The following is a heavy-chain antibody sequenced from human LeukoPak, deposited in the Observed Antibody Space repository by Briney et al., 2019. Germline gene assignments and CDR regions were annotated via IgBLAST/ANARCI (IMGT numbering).Heavy chain of an antibody. CDR1: GFVFSNSA. D-gene: IGHD2-2*01. CDR2: VTSNGAHT. Sequence: GGSLRLSCSTSGFVFSNSAMHWVRQAPGKGLEFVSAVTSNGAHTYYADSVKGRFTISRDNSKNTLYLQMNSLRAEDTAVYYCAKAPYIVVVPAAYIHYGMDVWGQGTTVTVSS. CDR3: AKAPYIVVVPAAYIHYGMDV. J-gene: IGHJ6*02. V-gene: IGHV3-64*04.